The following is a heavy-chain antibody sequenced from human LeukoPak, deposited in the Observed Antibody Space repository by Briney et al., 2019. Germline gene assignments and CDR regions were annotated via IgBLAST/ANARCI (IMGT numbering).Heavy chain of an antibody. CDR1: GFTFSSYS. CDR2: ISGRGGST. Sequence: PGGSLRLSCAASGFTFSSYSMNWVRQAPGKGLEWVSAISGRGGSTHYADSVKGRFTISRDNSKNTLYLQMNSLRAEDTAVYYCAKVLNYYGSGYFDYWGQGTLVTVSS. CDR3: AKVLNYYGSGYFDY. V-gene: IGHV3-23*01. D-gene: IGHD3-10*01. J-gene: IGHJ4*02.